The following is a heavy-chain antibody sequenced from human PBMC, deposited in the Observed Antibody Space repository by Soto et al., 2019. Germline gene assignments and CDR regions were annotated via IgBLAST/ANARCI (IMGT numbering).Heavy chain of an antibody. Sequence: SETLSLTCGVYGGSFSGYYWSWIRQPPGKGLEWIGEINHSGSTNYNPSLKSRVTISVDTSKNQFSLKLSSVTAADTAVYYCARGRKTMVRGVIMVYFDYWGQGTLVTVSS. CDR3: ARGRKTMVRGVIMVYFDY. V-gene: IGHV4-34*01. CDR2: INHSGST. D-gene: IGHD3-10*01. J-gene: IGHJ4*02. CDR1: GGSFSGYY.